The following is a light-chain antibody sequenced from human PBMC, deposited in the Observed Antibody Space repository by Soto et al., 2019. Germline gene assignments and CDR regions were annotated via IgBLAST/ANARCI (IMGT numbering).Light chain of an antibody. V-gene: IGKV1-12*01. Sequence: DIQMTQSPSSVSASVGDRVTITCRASQGISSWLAWYQQKPGKAPKLLIYAASSLQSGVPSRFXXXXXXXXXXXXXXXXXXXXXXTYYCQXANSFPLTFGGGTKVEIK. J-gene: IGKJ4*01. CDR1: QGISSW. CDR2: AAS. CDR3: QXANSFPLT.